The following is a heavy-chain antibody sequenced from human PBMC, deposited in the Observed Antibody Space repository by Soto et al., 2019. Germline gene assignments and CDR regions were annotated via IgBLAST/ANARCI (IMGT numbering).Heavy chain of an antibody. V-gene: IGHV4-61*01. J-gene: IGHJ5*02. CDR1: GGAVSSGTYY. D-gene: IGHD2-15*01. CDR3: SIVPPTLQSFDP. Sequence: PSETLSLTCTVSGGAVSSGTYYWSWIRQPPGKGLEWIGHIYFTGSTNYNPSLKSRVTMSLDTSRNQFSLKLSSVTAADTAVYYFSIVPPTLQSFDPWCPGPLLTVSS. CDR2: IYFTGST.